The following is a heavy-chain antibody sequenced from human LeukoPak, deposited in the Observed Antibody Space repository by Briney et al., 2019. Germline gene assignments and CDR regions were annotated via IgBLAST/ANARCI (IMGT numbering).Heavy chain of an antibody. J-gene: IGHJ5*02. CDR1: VGTFSNYP. CDR3: ATHTGGYNYWWFDI. Sequence: SVKVSCKASVGTFSNYPIIWVRQAPGRGLEWLGGIIPIYGTANYAQMFQGRITLTAHESTATAYMELTSLTSDDTAMYFCATHTGGYNYWWFDIWGQGTLVTVSS. D-gene: IGHD5-24*01. CDR2: IIPIYGTA. V-gene: IGHV1-69*01.